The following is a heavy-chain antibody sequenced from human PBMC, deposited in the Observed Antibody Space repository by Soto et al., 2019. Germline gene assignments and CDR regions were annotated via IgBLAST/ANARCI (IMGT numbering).Heavy chain of an antibody. V-gene: IGHV4-4*07. Sequence: SETLSLTCTVSGGSISDYYWSWIRQPAGKGLDWIGRIYTTGSANYNPSLKSRVTMSLDTSKNQFSLKLSSVTAADTAVYYCARDQFAIRIIPGGNLGYFAYCGQGALVTVSS. CDR2: IYTTGSA. CDR3: ARDQFAIRIIPGGNLGYFAY. J-gene: IGHJ4*02. D-gene: IGHD3-10*01. CDR1: GGSISDYY.